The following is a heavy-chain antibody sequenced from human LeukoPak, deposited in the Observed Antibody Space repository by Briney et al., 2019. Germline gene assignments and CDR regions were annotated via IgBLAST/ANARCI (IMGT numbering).Heavy chain of an antibody. J-gene: IGHJ4*02. CDR1: GFTFSIYA. CDR2: ITSSGDGT. D-gene: IGHD3-22*01. CDR3: AKDRPNYYGSNGHYYRRDGDY. Sequence: RGSLRLSCAASGFTFSIYAMSWVRQAPGKGLQWVSSITSSGDGTYYADSVKGRFTISRDNSENMLYLQMNSLRVEDTAVYFCAKDRPNYYGSNGHYYRRDGDYWGQGTPVTVSS. V-gene: IGHV3-23*01.